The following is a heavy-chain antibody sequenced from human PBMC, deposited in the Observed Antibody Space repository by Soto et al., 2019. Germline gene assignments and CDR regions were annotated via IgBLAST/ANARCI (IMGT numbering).Heavy chain of an antibody. CDR1: GGSISSGDYY. CDR2: IYYSGST. D-gene: IGHD3-10*01. Sequence: QVQLQESGPGLVKPSQTLSLTCTVSGGSISSGDYYWSWIRHHPGKGLEWIGYIYYSGSTYYNPTLKSRVTISVDTSKNRFSLKLSSVTAADTAVYYCATYGSGTYIPTTFDYWGQGTLVTVSS. V-gene: IGHV4-31*03. CDR3: ATYGSGTYIPTTFDY. J-gene: IGHJ4*02.